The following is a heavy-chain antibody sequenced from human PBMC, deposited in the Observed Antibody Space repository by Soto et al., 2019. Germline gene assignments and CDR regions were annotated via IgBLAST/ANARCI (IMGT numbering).Heavy chain of an antibody. D-gene: IGHD3-16*01. J-gene: IGHJ4*02. V-gene: IGHV1-3*01. CDR2: INAGNGNT. CDR3: ARGEFLSYDDY. Sequence: ASWKVSCKASGYTFTSYAMHWVRQAPGQRLEWMGWINAGNGNTKYSQKFQGRVSITRDTYASTAYMELSSLRSEDTAVYYCARGEFLSYDDYWGQGPLVTVSS. CDR1: GYTFTSYA.